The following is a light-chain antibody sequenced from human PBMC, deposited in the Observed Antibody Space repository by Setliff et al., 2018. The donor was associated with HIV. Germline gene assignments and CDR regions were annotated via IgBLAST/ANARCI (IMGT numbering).Light chain of an antibody. CDR2: DVT. V-gene: IGLV2-11*01. Sequence: QSVLTQPRSLSGSPGQSVTISCTGTSGDAGSYNSVSWYQQHPGKAPKFLIYDVTKRPSGVPDRFSGSKSGNTASLIISGIQAEDEADYFCCSNAGDFKVIFGGGTKGTV. CDR1: SGDAGSYNS. J-gene: IGLJ2*01. CDR3: CSNAGDFKVI.